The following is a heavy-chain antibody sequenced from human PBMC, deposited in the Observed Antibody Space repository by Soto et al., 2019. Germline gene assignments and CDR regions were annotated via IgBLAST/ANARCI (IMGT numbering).Heavy chain of an antibody. CDR3: ARFNWYFDL. Sequence: QVQLQESGPGLVKPSETLSLTCTVSGGSISSYYWSWIRQPPGKGLEWIGYIYYRGSTNYNPSLKSRVPISVATSKNQFSLKLSSVTAADTAMYDCARFNWYFDLWGRGTLVTVSS. CDR1: GGSISSYY. CDR2: IYYRGST. J-gene: IGHJ2*01. V-gene: IGHV4-59*01.